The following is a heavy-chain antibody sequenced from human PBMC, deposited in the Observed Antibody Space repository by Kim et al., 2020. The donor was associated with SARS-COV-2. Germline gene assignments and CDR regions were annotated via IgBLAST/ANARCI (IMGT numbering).Heavy chain of an antibody. D-gene: IGHD3-22*01. CDR2: IYYSGST. V-gene: IGHV4-39*01. Sequence: SETLSLTCTVSGGSISSSSYYWGWIRQPPGKGLEWIGSIYYSGSTYYNPSLKSRVTISVDTSKNQFSLKLSSVTAADTAVYYCARRARDTMIVVVLWENYFDYWGQGTLVTVSS. J-gene: IGHJ4*02. CDR3: ARRARDTMIVVVLWENYFDY. CDR1: GGSISSSSYY.